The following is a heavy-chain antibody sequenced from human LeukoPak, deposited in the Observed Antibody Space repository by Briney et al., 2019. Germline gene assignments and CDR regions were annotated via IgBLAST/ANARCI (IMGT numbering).Heavy chain of an antibody. V-gene: IGHV4-59*01. Sequence: PSETLSLTCTVSGDSITSYFWSWIRQPPGKGLEWVGYIFYSGITNYNPSLKSRVTISVDTSKNQFSLKLSSVTAADTAVYYCARASYSYDINGWVPFDYWGQGTLVTVSS. CDR3: ARASYSYDINGWVPFDY. J-gene: IGHJ4*02. D-gene: IGHD3-22*01. CDR2: IFYSGIT. CDR1: GDSITSYF.